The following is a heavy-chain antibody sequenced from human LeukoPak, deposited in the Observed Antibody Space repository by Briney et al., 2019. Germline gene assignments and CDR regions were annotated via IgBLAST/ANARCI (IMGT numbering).Heavy chain of an antibody. J-gene: IGHJ3*02. CDR3: ARRSLAAPGKGAFDI. CDR2: IYSSGST. Sequence: PSETLSLTCTVSGVSISGYYWSWIRQPPGKGLEWIAYIYSSGSTNCNPSLQSRVTISVDTSKNQFSLKLSSVTAADTAMYYCARRSLAAPGKGAFDIWGQGTMVTVSS. CDR1: GVSISGYY. D-gene: IGHD6-13*01. V-gene: IGHV4-59*08.